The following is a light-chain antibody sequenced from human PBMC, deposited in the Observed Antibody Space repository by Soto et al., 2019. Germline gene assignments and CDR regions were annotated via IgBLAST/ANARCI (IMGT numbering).Light chain of an antibody. CDR2: GNS. CDR3: QSYDSSLSAPR. J-gene: IGLJ3*02. CDR1: SSNIGAGYD. V-gene: IGLV1-40*01. Sequence: QSVLTQPPSASGAPGQRVTISCTGSSSNIGAGYDVHWYQQLPGTAPKLLIYGNSNRPSGVPDRFSGSKSGTSASLAITGLQAEDEADYYCQSYDSSLSAPRFGGGTQLTVL.